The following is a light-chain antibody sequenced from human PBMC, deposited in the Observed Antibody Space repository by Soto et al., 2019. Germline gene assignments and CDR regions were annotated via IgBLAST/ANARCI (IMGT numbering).Light chain of an antibody. CDR1: SSDVGSYNR. V-gene: IGLV2-14*02. CDR2: EVS. CDR3: SSLTTSETWV. Sequence: QSALTQPASVSGSPGQSITISCTGGSSDVGSYNRVSWYRQYPGKAPQLMIYEVSYRPSGVSSRFSGSKSGNTASLTISGLQADDEADYFCSSLTTSETWVLGGGTKLTVL. J-gene: IGLJ3*02.